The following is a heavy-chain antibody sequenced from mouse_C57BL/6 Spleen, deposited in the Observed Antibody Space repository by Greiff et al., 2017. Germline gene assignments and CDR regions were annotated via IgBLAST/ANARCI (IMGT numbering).Heavy chain of an antibody. V-gene: IGHV1-53*01. CDR2: INPSNGGT. J-gene: IGHJ2*01. Sequence: QVQLQQPGTELVKPGASVKLSCKASGYTFTSYWMHWVKQRPGQGLEWIGNINPSNGGTNYNEKFKSKATLTVDKSSSTAYMQLSSLTSEDSAVYYGARTACATVVAPCGWGQGTTLTVS. D-gene: IGHD1-1*01. CDR3: ARTACATVVAPCG. CDR1: GYTFTSYW.